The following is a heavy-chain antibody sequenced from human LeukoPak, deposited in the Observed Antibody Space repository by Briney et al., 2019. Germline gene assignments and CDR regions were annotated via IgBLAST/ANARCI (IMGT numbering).Heavy chain of an antibody. J-gene: IGHJ4*02. Sequence: ASVKVSCRASGYTFISYGITWVRQAPGQGLEWMGWISVYNGDTKYAQKLQGRVTMTTDTSTSTAYMELRSLRSDDTAVYYCARGGAVEMAKFDYWGQGTLVTVSS. D-gene: IGHD5-24*01. V-gene: IGHV1-18*01. CDR1: GYTFISYG. CDR3: ARGGAVEMAKFDY. CDR2: ISVYNGDT.